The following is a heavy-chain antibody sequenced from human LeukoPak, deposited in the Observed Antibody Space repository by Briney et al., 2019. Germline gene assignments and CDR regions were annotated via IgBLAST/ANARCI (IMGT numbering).Heavy chain of an antibody. J-gene: IGHJ4*02. V-gene: IGHV3-7*01. Sequence: GGSLRLSCVVSGFNLGSSWMSWVRQAPGKGLEWVANIKEDGSQTYYVDSVKGRFTISRDNAKNSLYMQLNSLGVEDTAVYYCARDRGWLAHDCWGQGTLVTVSS. CDR1: GFNLGSSW. D-gene: IGHD5-12*01. CDR2: IKEDGSQT. CDR3: ARDRGWLAHDC.